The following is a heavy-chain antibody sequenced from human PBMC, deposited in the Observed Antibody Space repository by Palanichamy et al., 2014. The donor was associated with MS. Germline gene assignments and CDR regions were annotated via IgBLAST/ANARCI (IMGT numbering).Heavy chain of an antibody. V-gene: IGHV3-33*01. CDR1: GFSFSVFA. J-gene: IGHJ4*02. CDR3: ARAPGARGEILRPDY. Sequence: QVQLVESGGGVVQPGSSLRLSCAASGFSFSVFAMHWVRQAPGKGLEWVAVIWKDGNNKYYADSVKGRFTIFRVNSKNTLFLQMNSLRAEDTAVYFCARAPGARGEILRPDYWGQGALVTASS. D-gene: IGHD1-26*01. CDR2: IWKDGNNK.